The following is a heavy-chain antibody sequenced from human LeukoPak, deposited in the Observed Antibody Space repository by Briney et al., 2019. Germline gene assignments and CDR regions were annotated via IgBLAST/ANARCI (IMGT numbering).Heavy chain of an antibody. CDR3: ARGFLVVPASYYYYMDV. CDR1: GYTFTSYY. Sequence: ASVKVSCKASGYTFTSYYMHSVRQAPGQGLEWMGIINPSGGSTSYAQKFQGRVTMTRDMSTSTVYMELSSLRSEDTAVYYCARGFLVVPASYYYYMDVWGKGTTVTVSS. CDR2: INPSGGST. V-gene: IGHV1-46*01. J-gene: IGHJ6*03. D-gene: IGHD2-2*01.